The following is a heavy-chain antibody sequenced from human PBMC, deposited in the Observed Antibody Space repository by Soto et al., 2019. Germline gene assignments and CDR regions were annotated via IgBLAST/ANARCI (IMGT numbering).Heavy chain of an antibody. CDR3: ARLGYCSSATCKYYFYYYGMDV. Sequence: GGSLRLSCEASGFSLGSYSMNWVRQAPGKGLEWVSFISGRGTTTYYADSVRGRFTVSRDNAKNSLSLEVNSLRDEDTAVYYCARLGYCSSATCKYYFYYYGMDVWGQGTTVTV. CDR1: GFSLGSYS. D-gene: IGHD2-2*01. CDR2: ISGRGTTT. J-gene: IGHJ6*02. V-gene: IGHV3-48*02.